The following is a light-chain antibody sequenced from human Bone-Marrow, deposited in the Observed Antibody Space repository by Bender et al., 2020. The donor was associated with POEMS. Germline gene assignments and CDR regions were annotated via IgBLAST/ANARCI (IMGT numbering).Light chain of an antibody. CDR2: AVS. CDR3: SSFTSSSAHVL. CDR1: SRDIGGYNY. Sequence: QSALTQPASVSGSPGQSITISCTGTSRDIGGYNYVSWYQHHPGKAPKLLIYAVSNRPSGVSNRFSGSKSGNTASLTISGLQAEDEAEYWCSSFTSSSAHVLFGGGTKLTVL. V-gene: IGLV2-14*03. J-gene: IGLJ2*01.